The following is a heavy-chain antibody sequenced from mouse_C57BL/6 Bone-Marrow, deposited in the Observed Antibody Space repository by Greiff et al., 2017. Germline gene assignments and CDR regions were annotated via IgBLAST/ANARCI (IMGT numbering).Heavy chain of an antibody. J-gene: IGHJ4*01. Sequence: VQLQQSGAELVRPGASVKLSCTASGFNIKDDYMHWVKQRPEKGLEWIGWIDPENGDTEYASKFQGKATITADTSSNTAYLKLSSLTSEDTAVYYCTSYYDYAMDYWGQGTSVTVSS. CDR3: TSYYDYAMDY. CDR2: IDPENGDT. CDR1: GFNIKDDY. V-gene: IGHV14-4*01. D-gene: IGHD1-1*02.